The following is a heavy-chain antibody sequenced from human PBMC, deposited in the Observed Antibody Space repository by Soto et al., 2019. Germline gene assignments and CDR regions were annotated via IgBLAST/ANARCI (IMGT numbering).Heavy chain of an antibody. D-gene: IGHD6-13*01. J-gene: IGHJ4*02. CDR2: ISSSSSYI. Sequence: EVQLVESGGGLVKPGGSLRLSCAASGFTFSSYSMNWVRQAPGKGLEWVSSISSSSSYIYYADSVKGRFTISRDNAKNSLYLQMNKLKAEDTAVDYCARDPPEEQQLVRTSYELDYWGQGTLVTVFS. CDR3: ARDPPEEQQLVRTSYELDY. CDR1: GFTFSSYS. V-gene: IGHV3-21*01.